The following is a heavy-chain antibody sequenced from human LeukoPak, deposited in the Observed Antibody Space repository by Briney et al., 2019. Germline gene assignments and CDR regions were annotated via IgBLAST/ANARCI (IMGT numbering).Heavy chain of an antibody. V-gene: IGHV1-8*03. J-gene: IGHJ3*02. Sequence: ASVKVSCKASGYTFTSYDINWVRQATGQGLEWMGWTNPNSGNTGYAQKFQGRVTITRNTSISTAYMELSSLRSEDMAVYYCARSKNDVWGSYRYRSAFDIWGQGTMVTVSS. CDR1: GYTFTSYD. CDR2: TNPNSGNT. CDR3: ARSKNDVWGSYRYRSAFDI. D-gene: IGHD3-16*02.